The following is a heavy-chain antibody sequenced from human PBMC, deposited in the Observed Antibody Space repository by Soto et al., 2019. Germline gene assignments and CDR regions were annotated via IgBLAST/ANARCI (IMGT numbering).Heavy chain of an antibody. CDR2: IGESGTPT. CDR3: AKSLSAIPGDS. CDR1: GFTFSSYA. Sequence: GGSLRLSCAASGFTFSSYAMKWVRQAPGKGLEWVSLIGESGTPTYYADSVKGRFTISRDNAKSSLYLQMTSLRAEDTAVYHCAKSLSAIPGDSWGQGTLVTVSS. V-gene: IGHV3-23*01. J-gene: IGHJ4*02. D-gene: IGHD2-2*01.